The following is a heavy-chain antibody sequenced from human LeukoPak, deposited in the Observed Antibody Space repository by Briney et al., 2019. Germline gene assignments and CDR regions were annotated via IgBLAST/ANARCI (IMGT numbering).Heavy chain of an antibody. Sequence: ASVKVSCKASGYTFTSYAMHWVRQAPGQRLEWMGWINAGNGNTKYSQKFQGRVTITRDTSASTAYMELSSLRSEDTAVYYCARDAVGATPTSRQNWFDPWGQGTLVTVSS. CDR3: ARDAVGATPTSRQNWFDP. CDR2: INAGNGNT. CDR1: GYTFTSYA. V-gene: IGHV1-3*01. J-gene: IGHJ5*02. D-gene: IGHD1-26*01.